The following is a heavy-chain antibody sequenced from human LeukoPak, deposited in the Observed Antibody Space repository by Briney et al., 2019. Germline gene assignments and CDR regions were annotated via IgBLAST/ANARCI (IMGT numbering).Heavy chain of an antibody. V-gene: IGHV5-51*01. Sequence: GESLKISCKGSGYSFTSYWIVWVRQMPGKGLEGMVIIYPGDSDTRYSPSFLGQVIIFADKSISNAYLQQISMKASDTATVYYSRLYEDIVVAAAANNAFDIWGQGTMVTVSS. CDR2: IYPGDSDT. J-gene: IGHJ3*02. CDR3: SRLYEDIVVAAAANNAFDI. D-gene: IGHD2-15*01. CDR1: GYSFTSYW.